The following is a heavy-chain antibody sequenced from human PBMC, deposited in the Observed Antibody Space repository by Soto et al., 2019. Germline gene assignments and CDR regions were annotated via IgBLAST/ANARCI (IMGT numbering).Heavy chain of an antibody. J-gene: IGHJ5*01. D-gene: IGHD6-13*01. CDR2: IIPMFGTT. CDR3: ARASIHGSSWYXWXDP. V-gene: IGHV1-69*01. CDR1: GGTFSRYA. Sequence: QVQLVQSGAEVRKPGSSVKVSCKASGGTFSRYAINWVRQAPGQGLEWMGGIIPMFGTTNYAQKFKGRVTITADESTSTVYMELNTLRSEDAXXXXXARASIHGSSWYXWXDPWGQG.